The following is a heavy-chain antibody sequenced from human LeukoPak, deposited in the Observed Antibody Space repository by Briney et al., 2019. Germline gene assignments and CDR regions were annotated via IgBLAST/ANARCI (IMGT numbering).Heavy chain of an antibody. D-gene: IGHD6-19*01. V-gene: IGHV3-33*01. CDR2: IWYDGSNK. CDR1: GFTFSSYG. Sequence: GGSLRLSCAASGFTFSSYGMHWVRQAPGKGLEWVAVIWYDGSNKYYADSVKGRFTISRDNSKNTLYLQMNSLRAEDTAVYYCAASYSSGWYYFDYWGQGTLVTVSP. CDR3: AASYSSGWYYFDY. J-gene: IGHJ4*02.